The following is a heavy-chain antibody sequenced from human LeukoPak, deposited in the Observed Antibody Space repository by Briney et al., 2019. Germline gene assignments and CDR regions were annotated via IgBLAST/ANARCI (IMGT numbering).Heavy chain of an antibody. CDR3: ATGYIGAAGLDY. Sequence: PGGSLRLSCAASGFTFSSYAMSWVRQAPGKGLEWVSSISGSGGTTHYADSVRGRFTISRDNSKNTLYLQMNSLRAEDTAIYYCATGYIGAAGLDYLGQGTLVTVSS. CDR1: GFTFSSYA. V-gene: IGHV3-23*01. D-gene: IGHD6-13*01. J-gene: IGHJ4*02. CDR2: ISGSGGTT.